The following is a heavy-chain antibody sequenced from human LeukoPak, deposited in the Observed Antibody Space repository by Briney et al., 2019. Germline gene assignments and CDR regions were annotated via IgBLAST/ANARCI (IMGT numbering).Heavy chain of an antibody. CDR3: ARDFGGNSVSGVVNDY. Sequence: ASVKVSCKASGGTFSSYAISWVRQAPGQGLEWMGIINPSGGSTSYAQKFQGRVTMTRDTSTSTVYMELSSLRSEDTAVYYCARDFGGNSVSGVVNDYWGQGTLVTVSS. J-gene: IGHJ4*02. D-gene: IGHD4-23*01. V-gene: IGHV1-46*01. CDR2: INPSGGST. CDR1: GGTFSSYA.